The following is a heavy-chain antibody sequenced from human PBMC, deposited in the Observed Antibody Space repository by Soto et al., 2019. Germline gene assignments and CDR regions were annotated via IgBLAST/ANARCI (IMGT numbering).Heavy chain of an antibody. V-gene: IGHV3-11*01. CDR2: ISSSGTGT. CDR3: ARAYSDAFDI. CDR1: GFTFSDYY. D-gene: IGHD2-15*01. J-gene: IGHJ3*02. Sequence: SLRLSCAASGFTFSDYYMIWIRQAPGKGLEWVAYISSSGTGTYYPDSVKGRFTISRDNAKNSLYLQMSSLRAEDTAVYYCARAYSDAFDIWGQGTSATVS.